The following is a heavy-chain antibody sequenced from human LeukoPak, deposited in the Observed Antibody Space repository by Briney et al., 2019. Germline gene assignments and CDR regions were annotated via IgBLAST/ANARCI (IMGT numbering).Heavy chain of an antibody. V-gene: IGHV3-23*01. Sequence: GSLRLSCAASGFTFSSYAMSWVRQAPGKGLEWVSGISVSGENTYYADSVKGRFTISRDNAKNSLYLQMNSLRAEDTAVYYCAELGITMIGGVWGKGTTVTISS. CDR2: ISVSGENT. CDR1: GFTFSSYA. D-gene: IGHD3-10*02. J-gene: IGHJ6*04. CDR3: AELGITMIGGV.